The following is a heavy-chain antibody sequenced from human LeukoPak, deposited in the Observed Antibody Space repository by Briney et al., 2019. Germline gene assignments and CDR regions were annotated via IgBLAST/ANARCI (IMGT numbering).Heavy chain of an antibody. Sequence: SETLSLTCTVSGGSISIYYWSWIRQPPGKGLEWIGCIYYSGSTNYNTSLKSRVTMSIDTSKNHFSLNLNSVTAADTAIYYCALDSSGWSDDSFDIWGQGTMVSVSS. D-gene: IGHD6-13*01. V-gene: IGHV4-59*01. CDR3: ALDSSGWSDDSFDI. CDR1: GGSISIYY. CDR2: IYYSGST. J-gene: IGHJ3*02.